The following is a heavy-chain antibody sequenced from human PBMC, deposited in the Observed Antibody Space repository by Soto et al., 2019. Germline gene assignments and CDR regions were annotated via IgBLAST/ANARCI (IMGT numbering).Heavy chain of an antibody. D-gene: IGHD4-17*01. V-gene: IGHV1-69*02. CDR3: ARYPDTTERDSC. CDR1: GGTFSSYT. J-gene: IGHJ4*02. Sequence: QVQLVQSGAEVKKPGSSVKVSCKASGGTFSSYTISWVRQAPGQGLEWMGRIIPILGIANYAQKFQGRVTSTANKSTSTAYMELSSLRSEDTAVYYCARYPDTTERDSCWGQGTLVTVSS. CDR2: IIPILGIA.